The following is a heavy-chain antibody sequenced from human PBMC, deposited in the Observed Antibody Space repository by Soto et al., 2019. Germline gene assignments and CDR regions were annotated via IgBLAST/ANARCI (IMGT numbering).Heavy chain of an antibody. D-gene: IGHD6-19*01. CDR2: ISGYNGNT. CDR3: ANSGEDWYLDL. V-gene: IGHV1-18*01. J-gene: IGHJ2*01. CDR1: GNSLPRYG. Sequence: QVQLEQSGAEVKKPGASVKVSCKASGNSLPRYGITWVRQVPGQGPEWMGWISGYNGNTNYGQKVQGRVIMTTDTSPNTAYMELRSLTPADTAVYYCANSGEDWYLDLWGRGTLVTVSS.